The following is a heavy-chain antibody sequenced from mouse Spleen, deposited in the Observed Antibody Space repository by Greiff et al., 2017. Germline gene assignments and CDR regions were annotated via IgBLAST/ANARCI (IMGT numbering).Heavy chain of an antibody. CDR1: GFNIKDDY. CDR3: TTFSINFDY. CDR2: IDPENGDT. D-gene: IGHD2-10*02. Sequence: EVKLMESGAELVRPGASVKLSCTASGFNIKDDYMHWVKQRPEQGLEWIGWIDPENGDTEYASKFQGKATITADTSSNTAYLQLSSLTSEDTAVYYCTTFSINFDYWGQGTTLTVSS. V-gene: IGHV14-4*01. J-gene: IGHJ2*01.